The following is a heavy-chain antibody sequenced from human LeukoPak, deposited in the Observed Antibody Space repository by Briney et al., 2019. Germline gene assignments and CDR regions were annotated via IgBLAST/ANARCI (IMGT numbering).Heavy chain of an antibody. Sequence: SVKVSCKASGGTFSSYAISWVRQAPGQGLEWMGGIIPIFGTANYAQKFQGRVTITADESTSTAYMELSSLRSDDTAVYYCAITSSSPNWFDPWGQGTLVTVSS. CDR2: IIPIFGTA. CDR3: AITSSSPNWFDP. D-gene: IGHD6-6*01. CDR1: GGTFSSYA. V-gene: IGHV1-69*13. J-gene: IGHJ5*02.